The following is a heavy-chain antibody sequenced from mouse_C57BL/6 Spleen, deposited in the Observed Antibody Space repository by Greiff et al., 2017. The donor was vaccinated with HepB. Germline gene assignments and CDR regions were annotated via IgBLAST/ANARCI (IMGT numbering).Heavy chain of an antibody. Sequence: VKLQESGAELVRPGASVTLSCKASGYTFTDYDMHWVKQTPVHGLEWIGAIDPETGGTAYNQKFKGKAILTADKSSSTAYLELRSLTSEDSAVYYGRRRGDGGYYVFDYWGQGTTLTVSS. CDR1: GYTFTDYD. CDR2: IDPETGGT. D-gene: IGHD2-3*01. V-gene: IGHV1-15*01. CDR3: RRRGDGGYYVFDY. J-gene: IGHJ2*01.